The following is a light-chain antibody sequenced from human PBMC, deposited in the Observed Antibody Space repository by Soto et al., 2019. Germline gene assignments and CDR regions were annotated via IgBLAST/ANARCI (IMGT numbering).Light chain of an antibody. Sequence: QSALTQPASVSGSPGQSITISCTGTSSDVGGYNYVSWYQQHPGKAPKLIIYEVSNRPSGVSNRFSGSKSGDTASLTISGLHADDEDDYYCSSYTSSSTLYVFGTGTKLTVL. CDR3: SSYTSSSTLYV. CDR1: SSDVGGYNY. CDR2: EVS. V-gene: IGLV2-14*01. J-gene: IGLJ1*01.